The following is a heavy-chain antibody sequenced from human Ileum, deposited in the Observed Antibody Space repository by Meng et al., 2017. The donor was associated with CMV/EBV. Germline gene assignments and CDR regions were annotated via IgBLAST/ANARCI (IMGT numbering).Heavy chain of an antibody. D-gene: IGHD2-21*02. CDR1: GLTLSNYW. J-gene: IGHJ4*02. Sequence: QRVESGGGLIQPGGSLKLSCAASGLTLSNYWIHWVRQVPGKGLIWVSRINSDGNNIVYADSVKGRFTISRDIPKNTVYLQMNSLRAEDTAMYYCVRGSNNWVGTDYWGQGTLVTVSS. CDR3: VRGSNNWVGTDY. V-gene: IGHV3-74*01. CDR2: INSDGNNI.